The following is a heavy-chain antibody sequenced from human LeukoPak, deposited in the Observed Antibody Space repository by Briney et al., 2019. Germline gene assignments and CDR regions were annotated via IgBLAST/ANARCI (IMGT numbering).Heavy chain of an antibody. CDR1: GFTFSSYS. Sequence: AGGSLRLSCAASGFTFSSYSMNWVRQAPGKGLEWVSYISSSGSTIYYADSVKGRFTISRDNAKKSLDLQMNSLRAEDTAVYYCARSGHSNGWYSFDYWGLGALVTVSS. D-gene: IGHD6-19*01. V-gene: IGHV3-48*01. CDR3: ARSGHSNGWYSFDY. CDR2: ISSSGSTI. J-gene: IGHJ4*02.